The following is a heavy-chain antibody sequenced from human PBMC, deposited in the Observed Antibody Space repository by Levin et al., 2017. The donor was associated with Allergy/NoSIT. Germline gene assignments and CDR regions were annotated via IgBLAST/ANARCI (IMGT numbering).Heavy chain of an antibody. CDR3: ARASSWNEPFDY. J-gene: IGHJ4*02. CDR2: IYSGGST. V-gene: IGHV3-53*01. Sequence: GGSLRLSCAASGFTFSNNYMSWVRQAPGKGLEWVSVIYSGGSTYNADSVKGRFTISRDNSKNTLYLQMNSLRAEDTAVYYCARASSWNEPFDYWGQGTLVTVSS. CDR1: GFTFSNNY. D-gene: IGHD6-13*01.